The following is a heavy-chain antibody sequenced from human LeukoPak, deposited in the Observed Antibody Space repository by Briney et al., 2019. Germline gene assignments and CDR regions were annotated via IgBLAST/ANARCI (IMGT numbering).Heavy chain of an antibody. Sequence: SETLSLTCAVYGGSFSGYYWSWIRQPPGKGLEWIGEINHSGSTNYNPSLKGRVTISVDTSKHQFSLKLTSVTAADTAVYYCAGGDYSSSFDFWGQGTMVTVSS. CDR1: GGSFSGYY. CDR3: AGGDYSSSFDF. J-gene: IGHJ3*01. D-gene: IGHD6-13*01. CDR2: INHSGST. V-gene: IGHV4-34*01.